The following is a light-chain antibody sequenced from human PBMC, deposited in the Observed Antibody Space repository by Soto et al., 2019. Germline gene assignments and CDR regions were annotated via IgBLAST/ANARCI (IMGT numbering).Light chain of an antibody. CDR1: QSVTSNY. V-gene: IGKV3-20*01. Sequence: EILFTQSPGTLSLSPGERSTLSCGASQSVTSNYLAWYQQKPGQAPRLLIFGASIRVTGIPERFIGSGSGTDFTLTISRLQPEDFAVYYCQHYVTSLTTFGQGTKVDIK. CDR3: QHYVTSLTT. J-gene: IGKJ1*01. CDR2: GAS.